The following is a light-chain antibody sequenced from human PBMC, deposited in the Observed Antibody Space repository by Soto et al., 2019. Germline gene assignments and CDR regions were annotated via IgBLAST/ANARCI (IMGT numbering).Light chain of an antibody. J-gene: IGLJ1*01. CDR1: TGAVTSDHY. CDR3: LLFYSGTRSYV. Sequence: QAVVTQEPSLTVSPGGTVTLTCGSSTGAVTSDHYPYWFQQKPGQAPKTLIYDTANKHSWTPARFSGSLLGGKAALTLSGAQSEDEADYYCLLFYSGTRSYVFGTGTKLTVL. CDR2: DTA. V-gene: IGLV7-46*01.